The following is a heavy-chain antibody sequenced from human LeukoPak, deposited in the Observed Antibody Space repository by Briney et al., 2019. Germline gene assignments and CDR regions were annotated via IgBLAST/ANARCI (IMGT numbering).Heavy chain of an antibody. J-gene: IGHJ5*02. D-gene: IGHD1/OR15-1a*01. V-gene: IGHV3-7*01. CDR1: GFTFSSYS. CDR2: IKQDGSEK. Sequence: GGSLRLSCAASGFTFSSYSMNWVRHAPGKGLEWVANIKQDGSEKYYVDSVKGRFTVSRDNAKNSLYLQMNSLRAEDTAVYYCASRSINWYRGNNWFDPWGQGTLVTISS. CDR3: ASRSINWYRGNNWFDP.